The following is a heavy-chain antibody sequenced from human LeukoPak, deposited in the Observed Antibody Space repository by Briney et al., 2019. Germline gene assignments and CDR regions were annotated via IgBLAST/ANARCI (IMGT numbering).Heavy chain of an antibody. CDR3: ATAPSGCGGTCPFDS. CDR1: GGSLSSHY. V-gene: IGHV4-59*11. J-gene: IGHJ4*02. CDR2: IYSSGTT. D-gene: IGHD2-15*01. Sequence: SETLSLTCTVSGGSLSSHYWSWVRQPPGKELELIGHIYSSGTTYYNPSVGSRVTISLQTPKNQFSLRLNSVTAADTAVYYCATAPSGCGGTCPFDSWGQGTLVTVAS.